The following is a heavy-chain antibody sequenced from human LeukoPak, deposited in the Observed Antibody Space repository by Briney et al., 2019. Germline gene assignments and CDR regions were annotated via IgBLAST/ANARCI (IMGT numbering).Heavy chain of an antibody. J-gene: IGHJ3*02. D-gene: IGHD4-17*01. V-gene: IGHV3-48*01. CDR3: ATSYGGYDAFDM. CDR2: ISGSGITT. CDR1: GFTFSSYS. Sequence: PGGSLRLSCAASGFTFSSYSMNWVRQAPGKGLDWVSSISGSGITTYYADSVEGRFTISRDTSKNTLYLQMNSLRADDTAVYYCATSYGGYDAFDMWGQGTMVTVSS.